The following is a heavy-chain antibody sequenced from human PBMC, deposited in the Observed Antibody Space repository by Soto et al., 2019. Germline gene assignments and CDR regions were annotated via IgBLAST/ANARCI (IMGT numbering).Heavy chain of an antibody. CDR1: GFTFRNNV. Sequence: PXGSLKLSCAASGFTFRNNVLSWVRQAPGKGLDWVSGITGSGRDTYYADSVKGRFTISRDNSKNMVFLQMNSLRVEDTALYYCAKNGLDNSPSAIDSWGPGTLVTVSS. V-gene: IGHV3-23*01. CDR3: AKNGLDNSPSAIDS. J-gene: IGHJ4*02. D-gene: IGHD2-8*01. CDR2: ITGSGRDT.